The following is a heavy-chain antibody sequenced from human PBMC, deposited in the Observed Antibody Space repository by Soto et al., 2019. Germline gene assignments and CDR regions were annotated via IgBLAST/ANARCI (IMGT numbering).Heavy chain of an antibody. CDR1: GFTFSDYW. CDR2: IDSEGTGT. V-gene: IGHV3-74*01. Sequence: EVQLVESGGGLVQPGGSLRLSCAASGFTFSDYWTRWVRQPPEKGLEWVSRIDSEGTGTSYADSGRGRFTFSRDNAKNTLYLQMSSLRPEDTAVYYCTRLGGAHYVDSWGRGFLVTVSS. J-gene: IGHJ4*02. D-gene: IGHD4-17*01. CDR3: TRLGGAHYVDS.